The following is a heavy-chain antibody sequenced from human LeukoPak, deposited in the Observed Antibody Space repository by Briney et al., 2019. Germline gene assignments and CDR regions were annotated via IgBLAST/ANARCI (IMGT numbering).Heavy chain of an antibody. D-gene: IGHD3-22*01. Sequence: SETLSLTCTVSGGSLSSYYWSWIRQPSGKGLEWMGYIYYSGSTNYNPSLQSRVPISVDTSKNQSSLKLSSVTAAATAVYYCARGSGYDSSAPLFDYWGQGTLVTVSS. CDR1: GGSLSSYY. J-gene: IGHJ4*02. CDR3: ARGSGYDSSAPLFDY. CDR2: IYYSGST. V-gene: IGHV4-59*01.